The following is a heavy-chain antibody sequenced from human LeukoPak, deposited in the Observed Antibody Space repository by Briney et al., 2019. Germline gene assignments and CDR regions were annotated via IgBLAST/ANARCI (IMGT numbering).Heavy chain of an antibody. D-gene: IGHD3-10*01. V-gene: IGHV3-30*04. J-gene: IGHJ4*02. Sequence: PGGSLRLSCAASGFTFSSYVMLWVRQAPGKGLEWVAVISYDGSNKYYADSVKGRFTISRDNSKNTVYLQVNSLRADDTAVYYCARESTGTFDYWGQGTLVTVSS. CDR2: ISYDGSNK. CDR1: GFTFSSYV. CDR3: ARESTGTFDY.